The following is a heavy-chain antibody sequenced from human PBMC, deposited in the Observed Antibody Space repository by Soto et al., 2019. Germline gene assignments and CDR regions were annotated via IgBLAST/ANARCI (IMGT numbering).Heavy chain of an antibody. D-gene: IGHD6-19*01. Sequence: VQLVESGGGVVQPGRSLRLSCAASGFTFSDYAMHWVRQAPGKGMEWVAVVSHDGRNTHYADSVKGRFTISRDSSKNTVSLEMTSLRAEDTAVYYSAKGGRQWLVTSDFNYWGEGALVTVSS. CDR3: AKGGRQWLVTSDFNY. CDR2: VSHDGRNT. J-gene: IGHJ4*02. V-gene: IGHV3-30*18. CDR1: GFTFSDYA.